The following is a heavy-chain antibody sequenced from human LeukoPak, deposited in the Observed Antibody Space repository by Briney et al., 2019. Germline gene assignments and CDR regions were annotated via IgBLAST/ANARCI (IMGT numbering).Heavy chain of an antibody. V-gene: IGHV3-33*01. J-gene: IGHJ4*02. D-gene: IGHD3-16*02. CDR1: GFTFSSYG. Sequence: GRSLRLSCAASGFTFSSYGMHWVRQAPGKGLEWVAVIWYDGSNKYYADSVKGRFTISRDNSKNTLYPQMNSLRAEDTAVYYCARGITFGGVIPLRYYFDYWGQGTLVTVSS. CDR2: IWYDGSNK. CDR3: ARGITFGGVIPLRYYFDY.